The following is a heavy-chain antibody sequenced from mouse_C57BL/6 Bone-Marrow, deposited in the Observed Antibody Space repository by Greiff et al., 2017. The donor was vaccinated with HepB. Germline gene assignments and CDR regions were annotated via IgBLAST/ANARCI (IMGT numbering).Heavy chain of an antibody. CDR1: GFTFSSYA. Sequence: EVHLVESGGGLVKPGGSLKLSCAASGFTFSSYAMSWVRRTPEKRLEWVATISDGGSYTYYPDNVKGRFTISRDNARNNLYLQMSHLKSEDTAMYYCVMDYWGQGTSVTVSS. CDR3: VMDY. J-gene: IGHJ4*01. V-gene: IGHV5-4*01. CDR2: ISDGGSYT.